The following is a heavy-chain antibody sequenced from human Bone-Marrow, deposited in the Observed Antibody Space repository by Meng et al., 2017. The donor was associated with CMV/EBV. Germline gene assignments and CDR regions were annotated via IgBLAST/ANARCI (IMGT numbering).Heavy chain of an antibody. Sequence: ASVKVSCKASGYTFTSYDINWVRQATGQGLEWMGWMNPNSGNTGYAQKFQGRVTMTRNTSISTAYMELSSLRSEDTAVYYCARGCRYRKKNGSGSYYSDYWGQGTLVPVSS. J-gene: IGHJ4*02. CDR2: MNPNSGNT. CDR1: GYTFTSYD. V-gene: IGHV1-8*01. D-gene: IGHD3-10*01. CDR3: ARGCRYRKKNGSGSYYSDY.